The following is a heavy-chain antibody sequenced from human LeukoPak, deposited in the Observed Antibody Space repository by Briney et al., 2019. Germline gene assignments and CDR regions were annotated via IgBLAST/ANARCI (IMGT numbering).Heavy chain of an antibody. D-gene: IGHD2-2*02. V-gene: IGHV1-69*13. J-gene: IGHJ5*02. CDR2: IIPIFGTA. CDR1: GGTFSSYA. CDR3: ARGCSSTSCYTSGLAPWFDP. Sequence: SVKVSCKASGGTFSSYAISWVRQAPGQGPEWMGGIIPIFGTANYAQKFQGRVTITADESTSTAYMELSSLRSEDTAVYYCARGCSSTSCYTSGLAPWFDPWAREPWSPSPQ.